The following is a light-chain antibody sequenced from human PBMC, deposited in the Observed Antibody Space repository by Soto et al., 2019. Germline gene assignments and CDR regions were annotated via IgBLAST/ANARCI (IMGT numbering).Light chain of an antibody. Sequence: EIVLTRSPGTLSLSPGERATLSCRASQSVRNSYLAWYQQKPGQAPRLLIYGAYTRATGIPVRFSGSGSGTDFTLTISRSAPEDFAVYYCQQYGSSPPVTFGQGTKVEIK. CDR3: QQYGSSPPVT. V-gene: IGKV3-20*01. J-gene: IGKJ1*01. CDR2: GAY. CDR1: QSVRNSY.